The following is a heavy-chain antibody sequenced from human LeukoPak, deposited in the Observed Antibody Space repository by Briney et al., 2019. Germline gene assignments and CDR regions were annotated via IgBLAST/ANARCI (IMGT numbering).Heavy chain of an antibody. CDR3: VRDSYYDVLTGYYSSPNDAFDI. CDR2: IDISSSSI. CDR1: GFTFSSYA. V-gene: IGHV3-48*04. D-gene: IGHD3-9*01. J-gene: IGHJ3*02. Sequence: PGGSLRLSCAASGFTFSSYAMGWVRQAPGKGLECVSYIDISSSSIYYADSVKGRFTISRDNAKNSLYLQMNSLRAEDTAVYYCVRDSYYDVLTGYYSSPNDAFDIWGQGTMVTVSS.